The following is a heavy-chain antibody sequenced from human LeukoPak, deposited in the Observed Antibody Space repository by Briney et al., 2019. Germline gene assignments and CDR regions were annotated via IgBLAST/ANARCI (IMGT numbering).Heavy chain of an antibody. Sequence: GASVKVSCKVSGYTLTELSMHWVRQAPGKGLEWMGGFDPEDGETIYAQKFQGRVTMTEDTSTDTAYMELSSLRSEDTAVYYCASGIGESDAFDIWGQGTMVTVSS. J-gene: IGHJ3*02. CDR1: GYTLTELS. CDR2: FDPEDGET. CDR3: ASGIGESDAFDI. D-gene: IGHD3-10*01. V-gene: IGHV1-24*01.